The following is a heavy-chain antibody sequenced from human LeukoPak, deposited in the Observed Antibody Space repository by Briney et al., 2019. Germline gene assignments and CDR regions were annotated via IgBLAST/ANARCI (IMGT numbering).Heavy chain of an antibody. J-gene: IGHJ4*02. CDR3: ARWTGVIDS. CDR2: IKQDGSLE. Sequence: GGSLRLSCVASRFTFENYWMHWVRQAPGKGPEWVANIKQDGSLEHYMDSVKGRFTISRDNAKNSLILQMDSLRAEDTAVYYCARWTGVIDSWGQGTLVTVSS. CDR1: RFTFENYW. D-gene: IGHD2-21*01. V-gene: IGHV3-7*01.